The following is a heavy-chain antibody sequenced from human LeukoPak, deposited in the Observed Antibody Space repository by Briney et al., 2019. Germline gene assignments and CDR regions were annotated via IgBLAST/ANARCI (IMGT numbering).Heavy chain of an antibody. Sequence: SQTLSLTCTVSGGSISSGGYYWSWIRQHPGKGLEWIGYIYYSGSTYYNPSLKSRVTISVDTSKNQFSLKLSSVTAADTAVYYCARDYDDILTGYYGYGMDVWGQGTTVTVSS. CDR1: GGSISSGGYY. V-gene: IGHV4-31*03. CDR2: IYYSGST. D-gene: IGHD3-9*01. J-gene: IGHJ6*02. CDR3: ARDYDDILTGYYGYGMDV.